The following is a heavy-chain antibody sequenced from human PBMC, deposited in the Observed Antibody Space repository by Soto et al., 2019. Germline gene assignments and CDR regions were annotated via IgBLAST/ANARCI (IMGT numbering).Heavy chain of an antibody. Sequence: GESLKISCQGFGYEFSTYWIVWVRQTPGKGLEWMGNIYPGDSEIRYSPSFEGQVTLSADQSINTAYLQWSSLKASDTAMYYCATFGVTTGLGMDVWGQGTTVTVSS. CDR3: ATFGVTTGLGMDV. D-gene: IGHD3-3*01. CDR2: IYPGDSEI. CDR1: GYEFSTYW. V-gene: IGHV5-51*01. J-gene: IGHJ6*02.